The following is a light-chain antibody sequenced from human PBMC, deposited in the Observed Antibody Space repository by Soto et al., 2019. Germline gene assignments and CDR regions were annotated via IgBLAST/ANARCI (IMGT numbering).Light chain of an antibody. CDR2: DVS. Sequence: QSALTQPRSVSGSPGQSVTISCTGTSSDVGGYNYVSWYQQHPGKAPKLMIYDVSKRPSGVPDRFSGSKSGNTASLTISGLQAEDEADYYCQSYDSSLSGVLFGGGTKLTVL. CDR1: SSDVGGYNY. V-gene: IGLV2-11*01. CDR3: QSYDSSLSGVL. J-gene: IGLJ2*01.